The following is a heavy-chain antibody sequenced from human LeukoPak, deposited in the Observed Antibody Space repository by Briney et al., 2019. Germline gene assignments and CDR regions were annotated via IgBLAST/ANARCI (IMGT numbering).Heavy chain of an antibody. D-gene: IGHD1-1*01. CDR3: ARVHATGTIPIYYYGMDV. J-gene: IGHJ6*02. CDR1: GGTFSSYA. V-gene: IGHV1-69*01. CDR2: IIPIFGTA. Sequence: ASVKVSCKASGGTFSSYAISWVRQAPGQGLEWMGGIIPIFGTANYAQKFQGRVTITADESTSTAYMELSSLRSEDTAVYYCARVHATGTIPIYYYGMDVWSQGTTVTVSS.